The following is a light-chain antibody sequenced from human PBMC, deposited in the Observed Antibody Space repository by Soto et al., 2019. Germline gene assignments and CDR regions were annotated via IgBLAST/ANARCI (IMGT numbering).Light chain of an antibody. Sequence: QSVLTQPPSVSGAPGQRVTISCTGSSSNIGAGYDVHWYQQLPGTAPKLLIYGNSNRPSGVPDRFSGSKSGTSASLAITGLQAEDEADYYCQSYDSSLSASIFGIGTKVTV. CDR3: QSYDSSLSASI. V-gene: IGLV1-40*01. CDR1: SSNIGAGYD. J-gene: IGLJ1*01. CDR2: GNS.